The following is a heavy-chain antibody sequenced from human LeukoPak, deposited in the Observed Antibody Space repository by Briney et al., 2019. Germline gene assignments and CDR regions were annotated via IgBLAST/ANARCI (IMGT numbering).Heavy chain of an antibody. CDR3: ARAGIYDSSGYYYLALGY. J-gene: IGHJ4*02. D-gene: IGHD3-22*01. CDR1: GGSISSYY. V-gene: IGHV4-59*01. CDR2: IYYSGST. Sequence: SETLSLTCTVSGGSISSYYWSWIRQPPGKGLEWIGYIYYSGSTNYNPSLKSRVTISVDTSKNQFSLKLSSVTAADTAVYYCARAGIYDSSGYYYLALGYWGQGTLVTVSS.